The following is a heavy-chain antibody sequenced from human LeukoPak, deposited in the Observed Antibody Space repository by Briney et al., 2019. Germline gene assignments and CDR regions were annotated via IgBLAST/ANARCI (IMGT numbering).Heavy chain of an antibody. Sequence: ASVKVSCKASGGTFSSYAINWVRQAPGQGLQWVGGIIPMFDTTNYAQKFQGGVTITADESTNTAYMELSSLSSEDTAVYYCARVGDIVVVPAALGGPFDYWGQGTLVTVSS. J-gene: IGHJ4*02. CDR1: GGTFSSYA. CDR3: ARVGDIVVVPAALGGPFDY. V-gene: IGHV1-69*13. D-gene: IGHD2-2*01. CDR2: IIPMFDTT.